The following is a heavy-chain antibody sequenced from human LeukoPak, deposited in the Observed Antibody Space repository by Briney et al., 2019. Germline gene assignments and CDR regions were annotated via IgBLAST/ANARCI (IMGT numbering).Heavy chain of an antibody. D-gene: IGHD2-2*01. J-gene: IGHJ4*02. Sequence: PGGSLRLSCAASGFTFSSYVMHWVRQAAGKGLEPGAFIRYDGSNKYYADSVKGRFTISRDNSKNTLYLQMNSLRAEDTAVYYCAKDQALVVPAAIIGYWGQGTLVTVSS. CDR2: IRYDGSNK. CDR1: GFTFSSYV. V-gene: IGHV3-30*02. CDR3: AKDQALVVPAAIIGY.